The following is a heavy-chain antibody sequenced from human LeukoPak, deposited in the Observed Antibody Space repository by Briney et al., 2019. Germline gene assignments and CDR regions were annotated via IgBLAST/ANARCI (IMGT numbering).Heavy chain of an antibody. J-gene: IGHJ4*02. CDR3: ARHRSGLTPFDY. Sequence: PSETLSLTCTVSGDSMSSSNSYWGWFRQPPGKGLEWIGSIYYSGITYYNPSLKSRVTISVDTSKNQFSLKLGSVTAADTAVYYCARHRSGLTPFDYWGQGTLVTVSS. V-gene: IGHV4-39*01. CDR1: GDSMSSSNSY. D-gene: IGHD3-9*01. CDR2: IYYSGIT.